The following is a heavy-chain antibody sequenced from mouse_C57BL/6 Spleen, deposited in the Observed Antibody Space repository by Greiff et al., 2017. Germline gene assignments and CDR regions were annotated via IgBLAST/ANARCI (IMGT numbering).Heavy chain of an antibody. CDR2: IYPGDGDT. V-gene: IGHV1-82*01. CDR1: GYAFSSSW. CDR3: ASLYLDV. Sequence: VQLQQSGPELVKPGASVKISCKASGYAFSSSWMNWVKQRPGKGLEWIGRIYPGDGDTNYNGKFKGKATLTADKSSSTAYMQLSSLTSEDSAVYFCASLYLDVWGTGTTVTVSS. J-gene: IGHJ1*03.